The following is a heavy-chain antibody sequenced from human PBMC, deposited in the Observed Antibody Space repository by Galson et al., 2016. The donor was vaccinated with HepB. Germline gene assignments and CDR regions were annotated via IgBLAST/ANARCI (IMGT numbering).Heavy chain of an antibody. Sequence: SETLSLTCVVSGGSLSTRNWWSWIRQTPGKGLEWIGEIYHTGTTNYNPSLKSRITMSLDKSKNQFSLKLNSVTAADTAVYYCASLGYCSGGDCYSVDWGQGTMVTVSS. J-gene: IGHJ4*02. CDR3: ASLGYCSGGDCYSVD. D-gene: IGHD2-15*01. CDR1: GGSLSTRNW. V-gene: IGHV4-4*02. CDR2: IYHTGTT.